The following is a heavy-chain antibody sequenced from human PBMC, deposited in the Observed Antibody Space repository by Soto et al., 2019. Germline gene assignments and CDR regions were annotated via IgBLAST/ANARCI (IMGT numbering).Heavy chain of an antibody. J-gene: IGHJ4*02. CDR2: INHSGST. V-gene: IGHV4-34*01. Sequence: PSETLSLTCAVYGGSFSGYYWSWIRQPPGKGLEWIGEINHSGSTNYNPSLKSRVTISVDTSKNQFSLKLSPVTAADTAVYYCARGRRYYDFWSGYYKYYFDYWGQGTLVTVSS. CDR3: ARGRRYYDFWSGYYKYYFDY. D-gene: IGHD3-3*01. CDR1: GGSFSGYY.